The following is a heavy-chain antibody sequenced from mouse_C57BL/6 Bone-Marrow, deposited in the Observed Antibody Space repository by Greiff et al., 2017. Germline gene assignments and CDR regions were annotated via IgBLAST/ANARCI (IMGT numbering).Heavy chain of an antibody. D-gene: IGHD3-1*01. CDR2: ISSGGSYT. J-gene: IGHJ3*01. V-gene: IGHV5-6*02. CDR3: ARLGNSAWFAY. CDR1: GFTFSSYG. Sequence: EVKLEESGGDLVKPGGSLKLSCAASGFTFSSYGMSWVRQTPDKRLEWVATISSGGSYTYYPDSVKGRFTIARDNAKNTLYRQMSSLKSEDTARSYCARLGNSAWFAYWGQGSLVSVCA.